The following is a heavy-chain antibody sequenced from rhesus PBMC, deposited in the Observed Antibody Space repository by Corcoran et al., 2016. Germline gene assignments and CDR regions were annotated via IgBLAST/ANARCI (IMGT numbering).Heavy chain of an antibody. CDR3: ARGHYFDY. V-gene: IGHV4S11*01. CDR2: IYGRGSIT. CDR1: GGSISSSY. Sequence: QVKRQQWGEGLVKPSENQSLTCAVSGGSISSSYWSLNRLAPGKGLEWIGYIYGRGSITNYNPSLKTRVTLSVYTSKNPLSLKLISVTAADTAVYYCARGHYFDYWGPGVLVTVSS. J-gene: IGHJ4*01.